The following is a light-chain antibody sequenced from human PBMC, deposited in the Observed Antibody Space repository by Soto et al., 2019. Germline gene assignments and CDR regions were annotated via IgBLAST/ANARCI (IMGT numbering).Light chain of an antibody. J-gene: IGLJ2*01. Sequence: QSVLTQPRSVSGSPGQSVTISCTGSSSDIGGYNFVSWYQQHPGKAPKVMIYDVTERPSGVPDRFSGSKSGNTASLTISGLQAEDEADYYCCSYAGSVLFGGGTKLTVL. CDR2: DVT. CDR3: CSYAGSVL. V-gene: IGLV2-11*01. CDR1: SSDIGGYNF.